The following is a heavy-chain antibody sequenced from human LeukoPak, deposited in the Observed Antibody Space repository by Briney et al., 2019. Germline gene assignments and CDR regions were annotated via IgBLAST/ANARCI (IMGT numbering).Heavy chain of an antibody. CDR1: GFTFSSYG. J-gene: IGHJ4*02. D-gene: IGHD4-11*01. Sequence: GGSLRLSCAASGFTFSSYGMHWVRQAPGKGLEWVAFIRYDGSNKYYADSVKGRFTISRDNSKNTLYLQMNSLRAEDTAVYYCAKGTTVTSQTLYYFDYWGQGTLVTVSS. V-gene: IGHV3-30*02. CDR2: IRYDGSNK. CDR3: AKGTTVTSQTLYYFDY.